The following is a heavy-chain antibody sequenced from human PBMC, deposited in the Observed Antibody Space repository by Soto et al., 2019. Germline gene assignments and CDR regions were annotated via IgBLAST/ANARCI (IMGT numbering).Heavy chain of an antibody. J-gene: IGHJ4*02. Sequence: QVQLVQSGAEVKKPGASVKVSCKASGYTFTSYGISWVRQAPGQGLEWMGWISAYNGTTNYAQKLQGRVTMTTDTSTSTADMELRSLRSDDTAVYYCARYVLEACGGHCYPDYWGQGTLVTVSS. CDR2: ISAYNGTT. D-gene: IGHD2-21*01. V-gene: IGHV1-18*01. CDR1: GYTFTSYG. CDR3: ARYVLEACGGHCYPDY.